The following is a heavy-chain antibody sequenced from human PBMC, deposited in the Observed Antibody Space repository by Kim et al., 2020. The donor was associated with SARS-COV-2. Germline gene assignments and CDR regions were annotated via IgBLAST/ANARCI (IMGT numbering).Heavy chain of an antibody. Sequence: SETLSLTCAVYGGSFSGYYWSWIRQPPGKGLEWIGEINHSGSTNYNPSLKSRVTISVDTSKNQFSLKLSSVTAADTAVYYCARGARLNDFWSGYALLRWYFQHWGQGTLVTVSS. V-gene: IGHV4-34*01. CDR1: GGSFSGYY. J-gene: IGHJ1*01. CDR3: ARGARLNDFWSGYALLRWYFQH. CDR2: INHSGST. D-gene: IGHD3-3*01.